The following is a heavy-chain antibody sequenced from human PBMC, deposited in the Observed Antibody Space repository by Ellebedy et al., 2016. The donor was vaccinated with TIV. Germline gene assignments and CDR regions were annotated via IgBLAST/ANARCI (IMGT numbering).Heavy chain of an antibody. D-gene: IGHD1-26*01. CDR1: GFSLSTSGMC. CDR3: ARTRILGATETAIAPPNFDY. Sequence: SGSTLVKPTQTLTLTCTFSGFSLSTSGMCVSWIRQPPGKALEWLARIDLDDDKYYSTSLKTRLTISRDTSNNQVVLPMTNMDPVDTATYYCARTRILGATETAIAPPNFDYWGQGTLVTVSS. CDR2: IDLDDDK. J-gene: IGHJ4*02. V-gene: IGHV2-70*11.